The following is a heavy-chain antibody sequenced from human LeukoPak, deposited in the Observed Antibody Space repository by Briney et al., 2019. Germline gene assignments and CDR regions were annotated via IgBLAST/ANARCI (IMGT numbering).Heavy chain of an antibody. CDR2: ISSSSSYI. D-gene: IGHD2-2*02. Sequence: GGSLRLSCAASGFTFSSYSMNWVRQAPGKGLEWVSSISSSSSYIYYADSVKGRFTISRDNAKNSLYLQMNSLRAVDTAVYYCAHISSTSCYSGFDCDYWGQGTLVTVSS. CDR3: AHISSTSCYSGFDCDY. V-gene: IGHV3-21*01. CDR1: GFTFSSYS. J-gene: IGHJ4*02.